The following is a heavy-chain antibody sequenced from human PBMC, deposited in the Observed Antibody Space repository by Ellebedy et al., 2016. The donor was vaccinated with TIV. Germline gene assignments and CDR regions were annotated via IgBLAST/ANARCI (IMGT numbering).Heavy chain of an antibody. J-gene: IGHJ4*02. CDR2: ISGTGGTT. CDR1: GFIFSNYA. V-gene: IGHV3-23*01. CDR3: AKARSTVTTPLDY. D-gene: IGHD4-11*01. Sequence: GESLKISXAASGFIFSNYAMSWVRQAPGRGLEWVSTISGTGGTTYSADTVQGRFTISRDNSKNILYLQMNSPRAEDAALYYCAKARSTVTTPLDYWGQGTLVTVSS.